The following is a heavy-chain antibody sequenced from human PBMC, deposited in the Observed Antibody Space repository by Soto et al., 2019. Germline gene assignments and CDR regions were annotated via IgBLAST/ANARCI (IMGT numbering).Heavy chain of an antibody. CDR2: IYYSGST. D-gene: IGHD3-22*01. CDR3: ARFISHLYTKRYDSSGYYPSPFDY. CDR1: GGSISSGDYY. Sequence: QVQLQESGPGLVKPSQTLSLTCTVSGGSISSGDYYWSWIRQPPGKGLEWIGYIYYSGSTYYNPSLTSRVTISVDTSKNQFSLKLSSVTAADTAVYYCARFISHLYTKRYDSSGYYPSPFDYWGQGTLVTVSS. V-gene: IGHV4-30-4*01. J-gene: IGHJ4*02.